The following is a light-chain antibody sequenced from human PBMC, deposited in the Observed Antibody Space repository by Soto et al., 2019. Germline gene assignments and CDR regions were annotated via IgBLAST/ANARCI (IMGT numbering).Light chain of an antibody. V-gene: IGLV2-23*01. J-gene: IGLJ3*02. Sequence: QSALTQPASVSGSPGRSITISCSGTSSDVAVHHLVSWYQHHPGKAPKLIIYEDDKRPSGVSYRFSASKSGNTASLTISGLQAEDEADYYCCAYGGRTTAAMFGGGTKVTVL. CDR3: CAYGGRTTAAM. CDR1: SSDVAVHHL. CDR2: EDD.